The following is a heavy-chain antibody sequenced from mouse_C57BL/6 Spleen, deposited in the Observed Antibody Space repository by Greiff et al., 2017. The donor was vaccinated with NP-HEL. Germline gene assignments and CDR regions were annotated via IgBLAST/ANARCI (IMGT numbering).Heavy chain of an antibody. CDR2: IDPETGGT. J-gene: IGHJ3*01. V-gene: IGHV1-19*01. D-gene: IGHD1-1*01. CDR3: TGFITTVVGDWFAY. CDR1: GYTFTDYY. Sequence: VQLQQSGPVLVKPGASVKMSCKASGYTFTDYYMNWVQQSHGKSLEWIGAIDPETGGTAYNQKFKGKAILTADKSSSTAYMELRSLTSEDSAVYYCTGFITTVVGDWFAYWGQGTLVTVSA.